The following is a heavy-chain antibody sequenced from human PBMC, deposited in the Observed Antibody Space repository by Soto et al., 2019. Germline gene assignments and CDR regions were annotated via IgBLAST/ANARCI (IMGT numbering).Heavy chain of an antibody. V-gene: IGHV4-34*01. D-gene: IGHD2-15*01. CDR2: INHSGST. Sequence: ETLSLTCAVYGGSCSGYYWSWIRQPPGKGLEWIGEINHSGSTNYNPSLKSRVTISVDTSKNQFSLKLSSVTAADTAVYYCARVGYCSGGSCFTFYYFDYWGQGTLVTVSS. J-gene: IGHJ4*02. CDR3: ARVGYCSGGSCFTFYYFDY. CDR1: GGSCSGYY.